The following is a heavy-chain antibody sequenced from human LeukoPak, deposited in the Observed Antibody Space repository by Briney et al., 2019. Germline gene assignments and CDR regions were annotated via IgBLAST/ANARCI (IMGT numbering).Heavy chain of an antibody. CDR2: INHSGST. CDR1: GGSFSGYY. V-gene: IGHV4-34*01. CDR3: ARGGGLDV. Sequence: SETLSLTCAVYGGSFSGYYWSWIRQPPGKGLEWIGEINHSGSTNYNPSLKSRVTISLDTSKSQFSLKLSSVTAADTAVYYCARGGGLDVWGQGATVTVSS. J-gene: IGHJ6*02.